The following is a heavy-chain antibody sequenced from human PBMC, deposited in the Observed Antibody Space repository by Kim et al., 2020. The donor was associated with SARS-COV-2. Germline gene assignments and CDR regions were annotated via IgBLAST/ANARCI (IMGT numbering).Heavy chain of an antibody. CDR2: INAGNGNT. J-gene: IGHJ4*02. Sequence: ASVKVSCKASGYTFTSYAMHWVRQAPGQRLEWMGWINAGNGNTKYSQKFQGRVTITRDTSASTAYMELSSLRSEDTAVYYCARDRDYPTFGGVIVPFFDYWGQGTLVTVSS. D-gene: IGHD3-16*02. CDR3: ARDRDYPTFGGVIVPFFDY. V-gene: IGHV1-3*01. CDR1: GYTFTSYA.